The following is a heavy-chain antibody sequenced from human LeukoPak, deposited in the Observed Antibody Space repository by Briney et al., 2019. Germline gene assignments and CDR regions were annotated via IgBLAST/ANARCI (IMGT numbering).Heavy chain of an antibody. Sequence: PVGSLRLSCAASGFTFSSYSMNWVRQAPGKGLEWVSYISSSSSTIYYADSVKGRFTISRDNAKNSLYLQMNSLRAEDTAVYYCAREGIAAAGPYYYYYMDVWGKGTTVTVSS. CDR3: AREGIAAAGPYYYYYMDV. CDR1: GFTFSSYS. V-gene: IGHV3-48*01. CDR2: ISSSSSTI. J-gene: IGHJ6*03. D-gene: IGHD6-13*01.